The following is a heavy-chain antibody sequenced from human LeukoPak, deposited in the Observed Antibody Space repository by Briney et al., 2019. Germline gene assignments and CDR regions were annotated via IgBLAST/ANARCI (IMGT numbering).Heavy chain of an antibody. Sequence: PGGSLRLSCAASGFTVSNNYMSWVRQAPGKGLEWVSVIFSGGNTYYADSVKGRFTISRDSSKNTLYLQMNSLRVEDTAVYYCARDLGYYDHNWGQETLVTVSS. V-gene: IGHV3-53*01. CDR3: ARDLGYYDHN. J-gene: IGHJ4*02. D-gene: IGHD3-22*01. CDR2: IFSGGNT. CDR1: GFTVSNNY.